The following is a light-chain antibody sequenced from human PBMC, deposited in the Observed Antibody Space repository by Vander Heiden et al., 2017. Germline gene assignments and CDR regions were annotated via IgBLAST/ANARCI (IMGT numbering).Light chain of an antibody. J-gene: IGKJ4*01. Sequence: EIVLTQSPGTLSLSPGQRATHSCRASQSVISTYFAWYQQKPGQAPRLLIYGASSRATGIPDRFSGSGSGTDFTLTISRLEPEDFAVYYCQHYGGSTLTFGGGTKVEIK. CDR3: QHYGGSTLT. CDR1: QSVISTY. V-gene: IGKV3-20*01. CDR2: GAS.